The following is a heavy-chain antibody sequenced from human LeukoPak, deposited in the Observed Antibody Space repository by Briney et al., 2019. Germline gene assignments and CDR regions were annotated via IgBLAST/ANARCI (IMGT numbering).Heavy chain of an antibody. CDR3: ARGRLARSPYFDY. D-gene: IGHD6-19*01. V-gene: IGHV1-69*06. J-gene: IGHJ4*02. CDR1: GGTFSSYA. Sequence: ASVKVSCKASGGTFSSYAISWVRQAPGQGLEWMGGIIPIFGTANYAQKFQGRVTITADKSTSTAYMELSSLRSEDTAVYYCARGRLARSPYFDYWGQGTLVTVSS. CDR2: IIPIFGTA.